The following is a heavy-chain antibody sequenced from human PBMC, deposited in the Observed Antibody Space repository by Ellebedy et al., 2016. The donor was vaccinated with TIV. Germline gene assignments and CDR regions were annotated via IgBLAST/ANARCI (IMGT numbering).Heavy chain of an antibody. CDR3: ARARKDYYGSGTYYNEKPIFDY. CDR1: GGTFSSYA. D-gene: IGHD3-10*01. V-gene: IGHV1-69*13. CDR2: IIPIFGTA. Sequence: AASVKVSCKASGGTFSSYAISWVRQAPGQGLEWMGGIIPIFGTANYAQKFQGRVTITADESTSTAYMEMSSLRSEDTAVYYCARARKDYYGSGTYYNEKPIFDYWGQGTLVTVSS. J-gene: IGHJ4*02.